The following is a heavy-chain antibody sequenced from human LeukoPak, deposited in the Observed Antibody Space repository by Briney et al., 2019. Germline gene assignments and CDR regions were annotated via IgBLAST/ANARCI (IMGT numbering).Heavy chain of an antibody. CDR3: ARVFRYYYYMDV. CDR2: MNPNSGNT. V-gene: IGHV1-8*01. Sequence: APVKVSCKASGYTFTSYDINWVRQATGQGLEWMGWMNPNSGNTGYAQKFQGRVTMTRNTSISTAYMELSSLRSEDTAVYYCARVFRYYYYMDVWGKGTTVTISS. CDR1: GYTFTSYD. J-gene: IGHJ6*03.